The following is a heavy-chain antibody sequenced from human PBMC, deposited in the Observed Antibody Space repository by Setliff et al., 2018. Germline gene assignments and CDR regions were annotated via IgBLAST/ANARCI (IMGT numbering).Heavy chain of an antibody. CDR1: GFTFSTSG. Sequence: GESLRLSCAASGFTFSTSGMHWVHQAPGKGLEWVAFIRYDGSDKYYADSVKGRFTISRDNSKNTLYLQMNSLRAEDTGVYYCAKRGDGMDVWGQGTTVTVSS. CDR3: AKRGDGMDV. D-gene: IGHD3-16*01. CDR2: IRYDGSDK. V-gene: IGHV3-30*02. J-gene: IGHJ6*02.